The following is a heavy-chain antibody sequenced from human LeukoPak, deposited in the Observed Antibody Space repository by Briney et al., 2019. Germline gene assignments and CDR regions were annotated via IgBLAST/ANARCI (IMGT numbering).Heavy chain of an antibody. J-gene: IGHJ5*02. V-gene: IGHV3-7*01. CDR2: IKQDGSEK. D-gene: IGHD6-19*01. Sequence: GGSLRLSCAASGFTFSNYWMSWVRQAPGKGLEWVANIKQDGSEKYYVNSVKGRFTISRDNAKNSLFLQMNNLRAEDTAVYYCARKQWLNSWGQGTRVIVSS. CDR3: ARKQWLNS. CDR1: GFTFSNYW.